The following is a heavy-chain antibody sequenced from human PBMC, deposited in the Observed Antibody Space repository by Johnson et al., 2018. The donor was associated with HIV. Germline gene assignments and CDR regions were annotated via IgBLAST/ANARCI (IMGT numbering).Heavy chain of an antibody. CDR2: IKQDGSEK. Sequence: VQLVESGGGLVQPGGSLRLSCVVSGFTFRSYWMTWVRQAPGKGLEWVANIKQDGSEKYYVDSVKGRFTISRDNAKNSLYLQMNGLRAEDTAVCYCARNEDGNNGGREAFDIWGQGTIVT. J-gene: IGHJ3*02. CDR1: GFTFRSYW. D-gene: IGHD4-23*01. V-gene: IGHV3-7*01. CDR3: ARNEDGNNGGREAFDI.